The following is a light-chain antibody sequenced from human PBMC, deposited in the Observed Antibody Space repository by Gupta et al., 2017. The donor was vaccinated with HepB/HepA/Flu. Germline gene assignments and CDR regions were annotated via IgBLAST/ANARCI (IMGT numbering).Light chain of an antibody. V-gene: IGLV2-18*02. CDR1: SSDVGSYNR. CDR3: SSYTSSSTLWV. CDR2: EVS. J-gene: IGLJ2*01. Sequence: QSALTQPPSVSGSPGQSVTISCPGTSSDVGSYNRVSWYQQPPGTAPKLMIYEVSNRPSGVPDRFSGSKSGNTASLTISGLQAEDEADYYCSSYTSSSTLWVFGGGTKLTVL.